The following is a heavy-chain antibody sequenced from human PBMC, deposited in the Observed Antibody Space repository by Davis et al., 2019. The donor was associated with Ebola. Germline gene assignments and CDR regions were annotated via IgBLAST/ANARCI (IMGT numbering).Heavy chain of an antibody. J-gene: IGHJ6*03. V-gene: IGHV3-23*01. CDR3: AKQVKFSTITIFGVVISGYMDV. D-gene: IGHD3-3*01. CDR1: GFTFSSYA. Sequence: GESLKISCAASGFTFSSYAMSWVRQAPGKGLEWVSAISGSGGSTYYADSVKGRFTISRDNAKNSLYLQMNSLRAEDTAVYYCAKQVKFSTITIFGVVISGYMDVWGKGTTVTVSS. CDR2: ISGSGGST.